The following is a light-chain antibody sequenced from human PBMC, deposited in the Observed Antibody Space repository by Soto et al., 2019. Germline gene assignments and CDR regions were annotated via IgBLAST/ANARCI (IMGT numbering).Light chain of an antibody. V-gene: IGLV4-69*01. CDR1: SGHSSYA. J-gene: IGLJ2*01. Sequence: QLVLTQSPSASASLGASVKLTCTLSSGHSSYAIAWHQQQPEKGPRYLMKLNSDGSHSKGDGIPDRFSGSSSGAERYLTGSGLQFEVGADYYFHTGDDVIVVFGGGTTVTVL. CDR3: HTGDDVIVV. CDR2: LNSDGSH.